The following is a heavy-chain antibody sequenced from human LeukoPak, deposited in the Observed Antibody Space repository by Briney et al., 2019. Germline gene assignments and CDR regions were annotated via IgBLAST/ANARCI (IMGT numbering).Heavy chain of an antibody. Sequence: ASVKVSCKASGYPFTTYGFIWVRQAPGLGLEWMGWISANNGNTKYGQKFQGRATMTTDTTTETAYMELSSLRFDDTAIYYCARTVGDRADPWGQGSLVTVSS. CDR1: GYPFTTYG. CDR3: ARTVGDRADP. D-gene: IGHD2-21*01. CDR2: ISANNGNT. J-gene: IGHJ5*02. V-gene: IGHV1-18*01.